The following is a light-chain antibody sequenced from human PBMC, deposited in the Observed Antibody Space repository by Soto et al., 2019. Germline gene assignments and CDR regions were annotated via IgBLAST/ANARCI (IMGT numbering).Light chain of an antibody. CDR2: DAS. Sequence: EIVLTQSPATLSLSPGERATLSCRASQSVSSYLAWYQQKPGQAPRLLIYDASNRATGIPARFSGSGSGTDFNLTICSLEPEDFAVYYCQQRSNWPPVTFGQGTKLEIK. CDR3: QQRSNWPPVT. J-gene: IGKJ2*01. V-gene: IGKV3-11*01. CDR1: QSVSSY.